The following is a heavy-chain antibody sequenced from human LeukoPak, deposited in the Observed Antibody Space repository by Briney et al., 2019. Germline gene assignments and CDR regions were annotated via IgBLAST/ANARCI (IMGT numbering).Heavy chain of an antibody. CDR1: GGTFSSYA. D-gene: IGHD2-2*01. CDR2: IIPIFGTA. Sequence: GASVKVSCKGSGGTFSSYAISWVRQAPGQGLEWMGGIIPIFGTANYAQKFQGRVTITADESTSTAYMELSSLRSEDTAVYYCAREVSVPAASFDYWGQGTLVTVSS. CDR3: AREVSVPAASFDY. J-gene: IGHJ4*02. V-gene: IGHV1-69*13.